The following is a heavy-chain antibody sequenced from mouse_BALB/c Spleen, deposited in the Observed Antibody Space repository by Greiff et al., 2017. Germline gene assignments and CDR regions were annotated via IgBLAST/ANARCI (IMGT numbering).Heavy chain of an antibody. J-gene: IGHJ1*01. CDR2: INPSTGYT. CDR3: ARWDGNGYFDV. CDR1: GYTFTSYW. D-gene: IGHD2-1*01. Sequence: VQLQQSGAELAKPGASVKMSCKASGYTFTSYWMHWVKQRPGQGLEWIGYINPSTGYTEYNQKFKDKATLTADKSSSTAYMQLSSLTSEDSAVYYCARWDGNGYFDVWGAGTTVTVSS. V-gene: IGHV1-7*01.